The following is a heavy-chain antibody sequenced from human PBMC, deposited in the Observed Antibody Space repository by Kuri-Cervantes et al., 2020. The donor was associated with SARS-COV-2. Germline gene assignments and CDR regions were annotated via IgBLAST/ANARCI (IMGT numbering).Heavy chain of an antibody. Sequence: SVKVSCKASGGTFSSYAISWVRQAPGQGLEWMGGIIPIFGIANYAQKFQGRVTITADKSTSTAYMELSSLRSEDTAVYYCAREPQYSSSSSWFDPWGQGTLVTVSS. J-gene: IGHJ5*02. V-gene: IGHV1-69*10. CDR2: IIPIFGIA. CDR1: GGTFSSYA. D-gene: IGHD6-6*01. CDR3: AREPQYSSSSSWFDP.